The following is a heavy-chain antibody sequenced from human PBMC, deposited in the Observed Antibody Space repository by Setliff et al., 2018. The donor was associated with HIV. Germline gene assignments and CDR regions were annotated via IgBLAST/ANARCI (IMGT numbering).Heavy chain of an antibody. D-gene: IGHD3-3*01. CDR1: GGSISSSNYY. CDR2: IYHSGST. Sequence: SETLSLTCSVSGGSISSSNYYGGWIRQPPGKGLEWIGSIYHSGSTYYNPSLKSRVTISVDTSKNQFSLKLSSVTAADTAVYYCARHSGGSFYNFWSGDYYYYGMDVWGQGTTVTVSS. CDR3: ARHSGGSFYNFWSGDYYYYGMDV. V-gene: IGHV4-39*01. J-gene: IGHJ6*02.